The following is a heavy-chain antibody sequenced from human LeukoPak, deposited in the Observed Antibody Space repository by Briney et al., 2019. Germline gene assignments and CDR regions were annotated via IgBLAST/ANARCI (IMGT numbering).Heavy chain of an antibody. D-gene: IGHD1-1*01. CDR1: GYSISSGYY. CDR3: AREGPTSFSDY. J-gene: IGHJ4*02. Sequence: SETLSLTCTVSGYSISSGYYWGWIRQPPVKGLEWIGSIYHSGSTYYNPSLKSRVTISVDTSKNQFSLKLSSVTAADTAVYYCAREGPTSFSDYWGQGTLVTVSS. V-gene: IGHV4-38-2*02. CDR2: IYHSGST.